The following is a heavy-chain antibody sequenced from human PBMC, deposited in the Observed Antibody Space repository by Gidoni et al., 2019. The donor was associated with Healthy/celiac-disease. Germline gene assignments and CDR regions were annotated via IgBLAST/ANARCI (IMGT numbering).Heavy chain of an antibody. V-gene: IGHV3-33*01. J-gene: IGHJ6*02. CDR3: ARDIRGPLGYYYGMDV. D-gene: IGHD3-10*01. Sequence: QVQLVESGGGVVQPGRSLRLSCAASGFTFSSYGMHWVRQAPGKGLEWVAVRWYDGSNKYYADSVKGRFTISRDNSKNTLYLQMNSLRAEDTAVYYCARDIRGPLGYYYGMDVWGQGTTVTVSS. CDR2: RWYDGSNK. CDR1: GFTFSSYG.